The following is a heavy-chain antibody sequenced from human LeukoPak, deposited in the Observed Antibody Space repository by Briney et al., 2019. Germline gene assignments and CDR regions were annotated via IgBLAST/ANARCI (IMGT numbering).Heavy chain of an antibody. CDR2: IYYSGST. Sequence: SETLSLTCTVSGGSISSSSYYWGWIHQPPGKGLEWIGSIYYSGSTYYNPSLKSRVTISVDTSKNQFSLKLSSVTAADTAVYYCARHKPYCGGDCYPGGYYFDYWGQGTLVTVSS. CDR1: GGSISSSSYY. D-gene: IGHD2-21*02. CDR3: ARHKPYCGGDCYPGGYYFDY. V-gene: IGHV4-39*07. J-gene: IGHJ4*02.